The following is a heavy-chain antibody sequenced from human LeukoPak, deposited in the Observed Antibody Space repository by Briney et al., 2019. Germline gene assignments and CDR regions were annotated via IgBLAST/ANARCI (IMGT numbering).Heavy chain of an antibody. CDR1: GYSFTSYW. V-gene: IGHV5-51*01. CDR3: ARRSGDCSSTSCEYYFDY. D-gene: IGHD2-2*01. CDR2: IYPGDSDT. Sequence: GESLKISCKGSGYSFTSYWIGWVRQMPGKGLEWMGIIYPGDSDTRYSPSFQGQITISAHKSISTAYLQWSSLKASDTAMYYCARRSGDCSSTSCEYYFDYWGQGTLVTVSS. J-gene: IGHJ4*02.